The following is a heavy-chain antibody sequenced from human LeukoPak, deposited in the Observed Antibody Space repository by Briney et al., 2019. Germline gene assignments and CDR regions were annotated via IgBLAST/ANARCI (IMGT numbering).Heavy chain of an antibody. CDR2: INHSGST. D-gene: IGHD5-24*01. J-gene: IGHJ3*02. CDR3: ARVKGRGAFDI. CDR1: GGSLSGYY. V-gene: IGHV4-34*01. Sequence: SETLSLTCAVHGGSLSGYYWSWIRQPPGKGLEWIGEINHSGSTNYNPSLKSRVTISVDTSKNQFSLKLSSVTAADTAVYYCARVKGRGAFDIWGQGTMVTVSS.